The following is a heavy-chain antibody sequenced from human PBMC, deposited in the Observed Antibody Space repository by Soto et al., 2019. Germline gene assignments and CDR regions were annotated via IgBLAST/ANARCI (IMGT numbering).Heavy chain of an antibody. D-gene: IGHD2-15*01. Sequence: SWIRQPPGKGLEWMGRIDPSDSYTNYSPSFQGHVTISADKSISTAYLQWSSLKASDTAMYYCARQGYLYGMDVWGQGTTVTVS. CDR3: ARQGYLYGMDV. V-gene: IGHV5-10-1*01. CDR2: IDPSDSYT. J-gene: IGHJ6*02.